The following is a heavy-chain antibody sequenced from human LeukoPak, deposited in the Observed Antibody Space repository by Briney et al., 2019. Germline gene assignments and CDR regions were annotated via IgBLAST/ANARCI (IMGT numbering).Heavy chain of an antibody. J-gene: IGHJ4*02. CDR3: AKAAPKSSGWVFDY. Sequence: GGSLRLSCTVSGFTVSSNSMSWVRQAPGKGLEWVSAISGSGGTTYYADSVKGRFTISRDNSKNTLYLQMNRLRAEDTALYYCAKAAPKSSGWVFDYWGQGTLVTVSS. CDR2: ISGSGGTT. D-gene: IGHD6-19*01. CDR1: GFTVSSNS. V-gene: IGHV3-23*01.